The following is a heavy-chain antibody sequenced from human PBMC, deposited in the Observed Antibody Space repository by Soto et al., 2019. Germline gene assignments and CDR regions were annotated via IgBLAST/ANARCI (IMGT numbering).Heavy chain of an antibody. CDR1: GFTFGSYG. Sequence: QVQLVESGGGVVQPGRSLRLSCAASGFTFGSYGMHWVRQAPGKGLEWVAVISYDGSNKYYADSVKGRFTISRDNSKNTLSLQMNSLRAADTAVYYCAKDWTGVFAIWGQGTMVTVSS. CDR3: AKDWTGVFAI. D-gene: IGHD3-10*01. J-gene: IGHJ3*02. V-gene: IGHV3-30*18. CDR2: ISYDGSNK.